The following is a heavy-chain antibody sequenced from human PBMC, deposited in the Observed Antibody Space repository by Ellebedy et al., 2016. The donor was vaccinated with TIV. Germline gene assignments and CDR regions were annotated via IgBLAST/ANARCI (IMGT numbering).Heavy chain of an antibody. CDR2: SRIKGNNFAT. J-gene: IGHJ4*02. V-gene: IGHV3-73*01. Sequence: PGGSLRLSCAASGFIFTGPAIHWVLHASGKGLQLVGRSRIKGNNFATAYGASMKGTFTIFRDDSQNTAYLQMNSLRAEDAAVYYCAKCRGSGGWYFDYWGQGTLVTVSS. CDR1: GFIFTGPA. D-gene: IGHD3-10*01. CDR3: AKCRGSGGWYFDY.